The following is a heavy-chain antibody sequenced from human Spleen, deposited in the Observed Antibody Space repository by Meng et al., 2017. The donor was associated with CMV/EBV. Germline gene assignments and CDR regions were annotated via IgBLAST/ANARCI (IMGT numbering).Heavy chain of an antibody. Sequence: GGSLRLSCLVSGFTFDYYPMTRVRQAPGKGLEWVSAISGSGDYTYYADSVKGRFTISRDNSKNTLYLQMNSLRAEDTAVYYCAKSQGGINYYDSSGFSDYWGQGTLVTVSS. J-gene: IGHJ4*02. D-gene: IGHD3-22*01. CDR2: ISGSGDYT. CDR1: GFTFDYYP. CDR3: AKSQGGINYYDSSGFSDY. V-gene: IGHV3-23*01.